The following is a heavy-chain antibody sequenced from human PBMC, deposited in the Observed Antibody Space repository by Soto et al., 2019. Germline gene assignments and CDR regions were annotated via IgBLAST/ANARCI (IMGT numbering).Heavy chain of an antibody. Sequence: EVQLVESGGGLVKPGGSLRLSCEASGFTFSSYSMIWVRQAPGKGLEWVSSISTTSSYIYYADSVKGRFTISRDNAKNSLYLLMNSLRAEDTAVYYCAREGSLYNDYISNCAVYWGQGTLVTVSS. J-gene: IGHJ4*02. CDR3: AREGSLYNDYISNCAVY. CDR1: GFTFSSYS. D-gene: IGHD4-4*01. V-gene: IGHV3-21*01. CDR2: ISTTSSYI.